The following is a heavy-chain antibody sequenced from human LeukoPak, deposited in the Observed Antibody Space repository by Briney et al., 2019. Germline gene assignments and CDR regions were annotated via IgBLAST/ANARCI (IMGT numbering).Heavy chain of an antibody. V-gene: IGHV3-21*01. J-gene: IGHJ4*02. CDR1: GFTFSSYS. CDR2: ISSSSSHI. Sequence: GGSLRLSCAASGFTFSSYSMNWVRQAPGKGLEWVSSISSSSSHIYYADSVKGRFTISRDNAKNSLYLQMNSLRAEDTAVYYCARDRLGVVMEIDYWGQGTLVTVSS. CDR3: ARDRLGVVMEIDY. D-gene: IGHD3-3*01.